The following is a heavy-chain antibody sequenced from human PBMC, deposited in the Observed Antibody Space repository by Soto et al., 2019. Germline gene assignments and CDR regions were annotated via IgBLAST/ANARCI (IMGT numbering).Heavy chain of an antibody. Sequence: EVQLVESGGGLVQPGGSLRLSCAASGFTVSDNHMTWVRQAPGKGLEWLSVIYSGGTTYYADSVKGRFTISRDKSKNTRYLQMNGLGAEDTAVYYCAGAQVGYGGKIDYLGQGTLVTVSS. CDR2: IYSGGTT. D-gene: IGHD2-15*01. V-gene: IGHV3-66*01. J-gene: IGHJ4*02. CDR1: GFTVSDNH. CDR3: AGAQVGYGGKIDY.